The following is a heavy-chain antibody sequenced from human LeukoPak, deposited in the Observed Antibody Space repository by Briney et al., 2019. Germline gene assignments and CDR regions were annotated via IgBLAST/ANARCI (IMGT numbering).Heavy chain of an antibody. CDR1: GFTFSSYS. CDR3: SRGVPYHYGTDV. J-gene: IGHJ6*02. CDR2: ISSSSSYI. V-gene: IGHV3-21*01. Sequence: PGGSLRLSCAASGFTFSSYSMNWVRQAPGKGLEWVSSISSSSSYIYYADSVKGRFTISRDNAKNTLYLQVNSLRAEDTAMYYCSRGVPYHYGTDVWGQGTTVTVSS.